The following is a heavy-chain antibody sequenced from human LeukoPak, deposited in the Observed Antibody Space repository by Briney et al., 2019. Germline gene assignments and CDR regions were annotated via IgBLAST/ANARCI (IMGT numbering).Heavy chain of an antibody. CDR1: VYIFNSYA. V-gene: IGHV7-4-1*02. D-gene: IGHD5-18*01. CDR2: IYTKTGNP. Sequence: ASVKVSCKASVYIFNSYAMNWVRQAPGQGLEWMGWIYTKTGNPTYAQGFTGRFVFSLDTSVSTAYLQISSLKAEDTAVYYCARGYSYGSPSEAYYFDYWGQGTLVTVSS. J-gene: IGHJ4*02. CDR3: ARGYSYGSPSEAYYFDY.